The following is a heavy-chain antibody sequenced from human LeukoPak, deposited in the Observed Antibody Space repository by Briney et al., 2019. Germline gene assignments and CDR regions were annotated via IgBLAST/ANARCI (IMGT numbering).Heavy chain of an antibody. CDR3: ASQGDRLTGDPIWFDP. J-gene: IGHJ5*02. Sequence: GGSLRLSCAASGFTFSSYAMHWVRQAPGKGLEWVAVISYDGSNKYYADSVKGRFTISRDNSKNTLYLQMNSLRAEDTAVYYCASQGDRLTGDPIWFDPWGQGTLVTVSS. V-gene: IGHV3-30-3*01. CDR2: ISYDGSNK. CDR1: GFTFSSYA. D-gene: IGHD7-27*01.